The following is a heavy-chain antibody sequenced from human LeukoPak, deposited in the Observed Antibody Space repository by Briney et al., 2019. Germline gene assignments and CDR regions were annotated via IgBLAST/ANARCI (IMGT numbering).Heavy chain of an antibody. CDR2: ISYDGSNK. J-gene: IGHJ3*02. D-gene: IGHD4-23*01. CDR1: GFTVSSNY. Sequence: GGSLRLSCAASGFTVSSNYMSWVRQAPGKGLEWVAVISYDGSNKYYADSVKGRFTISRDNSKNTLHLQMNSLRAEDTAVYYCARGRNGGNAFDIWGQGTMVTVSS. CDR3: ARGRNGGNAFDI. V-gene: IGHV3-30*03.